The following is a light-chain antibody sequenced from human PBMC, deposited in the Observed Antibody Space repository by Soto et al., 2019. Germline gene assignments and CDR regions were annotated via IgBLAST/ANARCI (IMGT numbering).Light chain of an antibody. Sequence: QSALTQPASVPGSPGQSITISCTGTSSDVGRYNYVSWFQQHPGKAPKLMIFEVSTRPSGVSNRFSGSKSGNTASLTISGLQIEDEADYYCCSYTSSTSAVFGGGTKVTVL. CDR1: SSDVGRYNY. J-gene: IGLJ2*01. V-gene: IGLV2-14*01. CDR2: EVS. CDR3: CSYTSSTSAV.